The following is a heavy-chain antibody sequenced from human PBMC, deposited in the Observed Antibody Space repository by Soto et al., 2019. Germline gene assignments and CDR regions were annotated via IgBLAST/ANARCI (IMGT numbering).Heavy chain of an antibody. CDR1: GITLSSYA. CDR2: ISASGGST. Sequence: GGSLRLSCAASGITLSSYAMSWVRQAPGKGPEWVSGISASGGSTSYADSVKGRFTISRDNSKNTLYLQMNSLRADDTAVCHCAKGQNSGTYRFYFDYWGQGALVTVS. J-gene: IGHJ4*02. D-gene: IGHD1-26*01. CDR3: AKGQNSGTYRFYFDY. V-gene: IGHV3-23*01.